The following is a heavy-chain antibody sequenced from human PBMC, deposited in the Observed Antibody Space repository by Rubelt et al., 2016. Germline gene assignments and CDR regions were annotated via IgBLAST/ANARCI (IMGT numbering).Heavy chain of an antibody. CDR3: ARRGGYSYGAGFDY. J-gene: IGHJ4*02. D-gene: IGHD5-18*01. Sequence: VQLVESGGGVVQPGRSLRLSCAASGFTFSSYWMHWVRQAPGKGLAWVSRINSDGSSTSYADSVKGRFTISRDNAKNTLYLQMNSLRAEDTAVYYCARRGGYSYGAGFDYWGQGTLVTVSS. CDR1: GFTFSSYW. V-gene: IGHV3-74*02. CDR2: INSDGSST.